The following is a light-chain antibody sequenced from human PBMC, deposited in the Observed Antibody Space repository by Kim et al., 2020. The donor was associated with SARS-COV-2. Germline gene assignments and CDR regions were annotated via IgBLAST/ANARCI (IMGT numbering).Light chain of an antibody. CDR2: QDS. J-gene: IGLJ2*01. V-gene: IGLV3-1*01. Sequence: SVSPGETASVACSGNKLGANYACWYQQKPAQSPVLVIYQDSKRPSGIPERFSGSNSGNTATLTISGTQAMDEAYYYCQAWDSSTVVFGGGTQLTVL. CDR3: QAWDSSTVV. CDR1: KLGANY.